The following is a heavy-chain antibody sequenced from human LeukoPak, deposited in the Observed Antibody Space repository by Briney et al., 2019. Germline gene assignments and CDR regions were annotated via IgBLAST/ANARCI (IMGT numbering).Heavy chain of an antibody. J-gene: IGHJ3*02. CDR2: IYYSGST. Sequence: SETLSLTCTVSGGSISSSSYYWGWIRQPPGKGLEWIGSIYYSGSTYYNPSLKSRVTISVDTSKNQFSLKLSSVTAADTAVYYCARGGNYDFWSAVAGAFDIWGQGTMVTVSS. D-gene: IGHD3-3*01. CDR3: ARGGNYDFWSAVAGAFDI. CDR1: GGSISSSSYY. V-gene: IGHV4-39*07.